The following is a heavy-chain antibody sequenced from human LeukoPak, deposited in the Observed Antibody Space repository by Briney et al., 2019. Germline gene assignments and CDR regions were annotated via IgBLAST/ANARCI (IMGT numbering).Heavy chain of an antibody. CDR1: GFTFDDYG. J-gene: IGHJ4*02. CDR3: ARVSGSGSYYSPHNDY. D-gene: IGHD3-10*01. CDR2: INWNGGNT. V-gene: IGHV3-20*04. Sequence: GXLRLSCAASGFTFDDYGMSWGRQGPGKGLEWVSGINWNGGNTVYADSVKGRFTISRDNAKNSLYLQMNSLRAEDTALYYCARVSGSGSYYSPHNDYWGQGTLVTVSS.